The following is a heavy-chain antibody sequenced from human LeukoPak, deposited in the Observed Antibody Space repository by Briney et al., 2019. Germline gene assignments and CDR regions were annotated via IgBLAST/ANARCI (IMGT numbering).Heavy chain of an antibody. D-gene: IGHD6-19*01. J-gene: IGHJ4*02. Sequence: SETLSLTCTVSGGSISSDSYYWAWIRQPPGKGLGWIASIYYSGSTYYNPSLKSRVTISVDTSRNQFSLKLSSVTAADTAVYYCASLAVAGLSEGYWGQGTLVIVSS. V-gene: IGHV4-39*01. CDR3: ASLAVAGLSEGY. CDR2: IYYSGST. CDR1: GGSISSDSYY.